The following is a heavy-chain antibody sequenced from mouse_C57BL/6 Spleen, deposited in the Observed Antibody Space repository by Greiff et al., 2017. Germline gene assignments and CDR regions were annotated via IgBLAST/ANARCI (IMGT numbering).Heavy chain of an antibody. CDR3: ARGDYGSSSRY. J-gene: IGHJ2*01. CDR1: GYTFTSYG. D-gene: IGHD1-1*01. CDR2: IYPRSGNT. V-gene: IGHV1-81*01. Sequence: QVQLKESGAELARPGASVKLSCKASGYTFTSYGISWVKQRTGQGLEWIGEIYPRSGNTYYNEKFKGKATLTADKSSSTAYMELRRLTSEDSAVYFCARGDYGSSSRYWGQGTTLTVAS.